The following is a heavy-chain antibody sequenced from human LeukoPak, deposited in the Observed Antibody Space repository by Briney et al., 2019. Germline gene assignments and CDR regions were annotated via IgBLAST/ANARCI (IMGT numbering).Heavy chain of an antibody. CDR2: ISTMSTTK. V-gene: IGHV3-48*02. D-gene: IGHD6-19*01. Sequence: PGGSLRLSCAASGFTFSSYGMHWVRQAPGKGLEWVSYISTMSTTKYYADSVKGRFTISRDNAKNSLYLQMNSLRDEDTAMYYCARDAGYSSAWFQEGDYWGQGTLVTVSS. CDR1: GFTFSSYG. CDR3: ARDAGYSSAWFQEGDY. J-gene: IGHJ4*02.